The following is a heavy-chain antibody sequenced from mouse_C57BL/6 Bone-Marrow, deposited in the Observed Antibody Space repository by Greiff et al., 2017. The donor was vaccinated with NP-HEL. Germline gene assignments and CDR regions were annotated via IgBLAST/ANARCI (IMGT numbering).Heavy chain of an antibody. CDR3: ARGLRPAWFAY. D-gene: IGHD2-4*01. J-gene: IGHJ3*01. CDR1: GYTFTSYW. Sequence: QVQLQQPGAELVRPGSSVKLSCKASGYTFTSYWMLWVKQRPIQGLEWIGNIDPSDSETHCNQKFKDKATVTVDKSPSTAYMQLSSLTSEDSAVYYCARGLRPAWFAYWGQGTLVTVSA. V-gene: IGHV1-52*01. CDR2: IDPSDSET.